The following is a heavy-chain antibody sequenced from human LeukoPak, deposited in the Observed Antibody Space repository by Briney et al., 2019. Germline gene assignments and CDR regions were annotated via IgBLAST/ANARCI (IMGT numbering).Heavy chain of an antibody. CDR1: GGSLGSYY. Sequence: SETLSLTCTVSGGSLGSYYWNWIRQPPGKGLEWIGYIHYSGSTNHNASLKSRVTISVDTSKNQFSLKLSSVTAADTAVYYCARDGVAGGFDYWGQGTLVTVSS. CDR3: ARDGVAGGFDY. J-gene: IGHJ4*02. V-gene: IGHV4-59*01. D-gene: IGHD6-19*01. CDR2: IHYSGST.